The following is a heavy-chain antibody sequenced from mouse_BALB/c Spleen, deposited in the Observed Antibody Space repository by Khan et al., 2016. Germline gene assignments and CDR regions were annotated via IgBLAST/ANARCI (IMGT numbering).Heavy chain of an antibody. J-gene: IGHJ2*01. D-gene: IGHD2-2*01. CDR1: GYSIISGYS. CDR2: IHYSGST. CDR3: AGVTTGDYCDY. V-gene: IGHV3-1*02. Sequence: EVQLQESGPDLVKPSQSLSLTCTVTGYSIISGYSWHWIRQFPGKNLEWMAYIHYSGSTTYNPTLKSRISLTRDTSKNRFFLKLNSVTTEDTATYNCAGVTTGDYCDYWGQGTTLTVSS.